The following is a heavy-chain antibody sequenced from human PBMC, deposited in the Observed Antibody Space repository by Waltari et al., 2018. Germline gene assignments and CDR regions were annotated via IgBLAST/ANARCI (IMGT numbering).Heavy chain of an antibody. D-gene: IGHD3-3*01. CDR2: INHSGST. CDR1: GGSFSGYY. J-gene: IGHJ5*02. V-gene: IGHV4-34*01. CDR3: ARVQYYDFWSGYPNWFDP. Sequence: QVQLQQWGAGLLKPSETLSLTCAVYGGSFSGYYWSWIRQPPGKGLEWIGEINHSGSTNYNPPLKSRVTISVDTSKNQFSLKLSSVTAADTAVYYCARVQYYDFWSGYPNWFDPWGQGTLVTVSS.